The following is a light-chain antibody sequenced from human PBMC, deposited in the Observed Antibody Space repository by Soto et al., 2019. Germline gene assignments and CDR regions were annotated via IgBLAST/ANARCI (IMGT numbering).Light chain of an antibody. CDR3: SSFTTSSTYV. CDR1: SSDVGGYNY. V-gene: IGLV2-14*01. CDR2: EVS. J-gene: IGLJ1*01. Sequence: QSVLTQPASVSGSSGQSITISCTGTSSDVGGYNYVSWYQQQSGKAPKLMIHEVSNRPSGVSNRFSGSKSGNTASLTISGLQAEDEADYYCSSFTTSSTYVFGTGTKVTVL.